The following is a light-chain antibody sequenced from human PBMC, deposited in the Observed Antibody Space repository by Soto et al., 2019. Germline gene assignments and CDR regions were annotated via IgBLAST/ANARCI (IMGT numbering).Light chain of an antibody. V-gene: IGKV3-15*01. CDR3: QQYKDWPPYT. Sequence: EILMTQSQATLSFSPGERATLSCRASQRISSNAAWYQQKPGQAPRLLIYGASTRATGVPARFSGGGSGTEFTLTISSLQSEDFAVYFCQQYKDWPPYTFGQGTKLEIK. J-gene: IGKJ2*01. CDR2: GAS. CDR1: QRISSN.